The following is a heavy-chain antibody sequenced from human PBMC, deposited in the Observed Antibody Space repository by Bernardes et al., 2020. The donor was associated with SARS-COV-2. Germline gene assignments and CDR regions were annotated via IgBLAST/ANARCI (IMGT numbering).Heavy chain of an antibody. CDR1: GFTLSDHY. CDR3: ARGGSYSPLDY. D-gene: IGHD1-26*01. Sequence: GGSLRLSCAASGFTLSDHYMDWVRQAPGKGLEWVGRTRNKANSYSTEYAASVKVRFTISRDGSKNSLYLQMNSLKTEDTAVYYCARGGSYSPLDYWGQGTLVTVSS. CDR2: TRNKANSYST. J-gene: IGHJ4*02. V-gene: IGHV3-72*01.